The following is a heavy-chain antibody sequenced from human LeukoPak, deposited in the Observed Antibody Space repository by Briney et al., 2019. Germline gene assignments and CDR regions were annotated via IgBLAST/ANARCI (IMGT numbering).Heavy chain of an antibody. CDR3: ARGLDSSGYYDWYFDL. D-gene: IGHD3-22*01. J-gene: IGHJ2*01. V-gene: IGHV4-34*01. CDR1: GGSFSGYY. CDR2: INHSGST. Sequence: SETLSLTCAVYGGSFSGYYWSWIRQPPGKGLEWIGEINHSGSTNYNPSLKSRVTISVDTSKNQFSLKLSSVTAADTAVYYCARGLDSSGYYDWYFDLWGRGTLVTVSS.